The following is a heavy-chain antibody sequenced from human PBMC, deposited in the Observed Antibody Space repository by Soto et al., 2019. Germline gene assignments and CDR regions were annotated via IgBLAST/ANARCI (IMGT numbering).Heavy chain of an antibody. V-gene: IGHV1-69*13. CDR2: SIPIFGTA. CDR1: GGTFSSYA. CDR3: ARGRRSCTGNNCYTDFDC. D-gene: IGHD2-2*02. J-gene: IGHJ4*02. Sequence: GASVKVSCKASGGTFSSYAISWVRQAPGQGLEWMGGSIPIFGTANYAQKFQCRVTITAYESTSTAYMDLYSLRSEDSAVYYCARGRRSCTGNNCYTDFDCWGQGSLVTVSS.